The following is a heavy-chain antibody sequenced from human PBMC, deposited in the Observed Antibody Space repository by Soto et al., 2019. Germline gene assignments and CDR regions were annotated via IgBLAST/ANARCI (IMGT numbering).Heavy chain of an antibody. CDR2: IIPIFGTA. V-gene: IGHV1-69*13. D-gene: IGHD3-10*01. Sequence: GASVKVSCKASGGTFSSYAISWVRQAPGQGLEWMGGIIPIFGTANYAQKFQGRVTITADESTSTAYMELSSLRSEDTAVYYCARPLGEDSLYYYYGMDVWGQGPTGTVS. J-gene: IGHJ6*02. CDR1: GGTFSSYA. CDR3: ARPLGEDSLYYYYGMDV.